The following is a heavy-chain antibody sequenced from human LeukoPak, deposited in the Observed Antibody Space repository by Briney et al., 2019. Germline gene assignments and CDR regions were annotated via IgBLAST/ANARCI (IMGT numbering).Heavy chain of an antibody. Sequence: GGSLRLSCAASGFTFSSYSMNWVRQAPGKGLEWVSSISSSSSYIYYADSVKGRFTISRDNAKNSLYLQMNSLRAEDTAVYYCARDEVTIFGVVTAEAFDIWGQGTMVTVS. V-gene: IGHV3-21*01. CDR3: ARDEVTIFGVVTAEAFDI. D-gene: IGHD3-3*01. J-gene: IGHJ3*02. CDR2: ISSSSSYI. CDR1: GFTFSSYS.